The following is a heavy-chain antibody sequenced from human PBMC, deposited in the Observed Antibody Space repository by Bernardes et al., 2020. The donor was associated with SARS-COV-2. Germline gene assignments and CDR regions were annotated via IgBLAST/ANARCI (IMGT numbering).Heavy chain of an antibody. CDR1: GYTFTGYF. J-gene: IGHJ4*02. CDR2: INPNTGGT. V-gene: IGHV1-2*02. CDR3: ARTRTTISTTGIPVDY. D-gene: IGHD2-21*02. Sequence: APVKVSCKASGYTFTGYFIHWVRQAPGQSLEWMGWINPNTGGTNYVQKFQGRVTMTRDTSITTAYMELSRLGSDDTAIYYCARTRTTISTTGIPVDYWGQGTLVTVSS.